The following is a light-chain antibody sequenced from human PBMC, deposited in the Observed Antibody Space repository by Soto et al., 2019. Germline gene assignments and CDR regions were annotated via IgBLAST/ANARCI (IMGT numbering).Light chain of an antibody. V-gene: IGLV2-14*01. CDR3: SSYTSSSTVV. CDR1: SSDVGGYNY. Sequence: QSALTQPAAVSGSPGQSITISCTGTSSDVGGYNYVSWYQQHPGKAPKLMIYEVSNRPSGVSNHFSGSKSGNTASLTISGVQAEDEADYYVSSYTSSSTVVFGGGTQLTVL. CDR2: EVS. J-gene: IGLJ2*01.